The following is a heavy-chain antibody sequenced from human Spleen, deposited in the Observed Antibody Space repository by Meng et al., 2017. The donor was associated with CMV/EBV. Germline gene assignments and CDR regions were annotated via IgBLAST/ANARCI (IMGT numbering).Heavy chain of an antibody. Sequence: GSLRLSCAVSGGSVSGRNWWSWVRQSPGKGLEWIEETYHTGTTNYKPSLKSRVTISLDKSKNHLSLKLNSVTAADTAVYYCARTLEGSWGGMDVWGQGTTVTVSS. CDR3: ARTLEGSWGGMDV. CDR1: GGSVSGRNW. CDR2: TYHTGTT. V-gene: IGHV4-4*02. D-gene: IGHD6-13*01. J-gene: IGHJ6*02.